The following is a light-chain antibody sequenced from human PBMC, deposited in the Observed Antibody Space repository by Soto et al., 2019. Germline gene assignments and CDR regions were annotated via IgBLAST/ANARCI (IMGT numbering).Light chain of an antibody. CDR3: SSYRRSSTVV. CDR2: DVN. Sequence: QSALTQPASVSGYPGQSITISCTGSSSDVGGYNYVSWYQQHPGKAPKLMIYDVNKRPSGISNRFSGSKSGNTASLTISGLQAEDEADYYCSSYRRSSTVVFGGGTKLTVL. J-gene: IGLJ2*01. CDR1: SSDVGGYNY. V-gene: IGLV2-14*01.